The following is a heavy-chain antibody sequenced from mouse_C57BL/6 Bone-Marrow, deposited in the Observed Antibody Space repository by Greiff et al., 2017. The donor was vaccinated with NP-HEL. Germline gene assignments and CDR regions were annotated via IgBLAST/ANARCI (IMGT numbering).Heavy chain of an antibody. Sequence: EVQLQQSGPELVKPGASVKMSCKASGYTFTDYNMHWVKQSHGKSLEWIGYINPNNGGTSYNQKFKGKATLTVNKSSSTAYMELRSLTSEDSAVYYCARGANYYGSSGFAYWGQGTLVTVSA. CDR3: ARGANYYGSSGFAY. J-gene: IGHJ3*01. D-gene: IGHD1-1*01. V-gene: IGHV1-22*01. CDR2: INPNNGGT. CDR1: GYTFTDYN.